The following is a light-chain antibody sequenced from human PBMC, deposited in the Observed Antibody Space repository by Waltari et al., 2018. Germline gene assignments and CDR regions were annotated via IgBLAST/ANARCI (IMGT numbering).Light chain of an antibody. CDR2: GAS. V-gene: IGKV3-20*01. CDR1: QSVSSSY. J-gene: IGKJ1*01. CDR3: QQYGSSPWT. Sequence: EIVLTQSPGTLSLSPGERATLSCRAIQSVSSSYLAWYQQKPGQAPRVLIHGASNRATGIPDRFSCSGSGTDFTLTISRLEPEDFAVYYCQQYGSSPWTFGQGTKVEIK.